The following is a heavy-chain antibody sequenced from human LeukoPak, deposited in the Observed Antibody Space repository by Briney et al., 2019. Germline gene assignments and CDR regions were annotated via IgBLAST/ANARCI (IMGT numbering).Heavy chain of an antibody. CDR3: ARAVDTAMVSPFDY. Sequence: GSLRLSCAGSGFTFSNYAMTWVRQPPGKGLEWIGEINHSGSTNYNPSLKSRVTISVDTSKNQFSLKLSSVAAADTAVYYCARAVDTAMVSPFDYWGQGTLVTVSS. CDR1: GFTFSNYA. CDR2: INHSGST. D-gene: IGHD5-18*01. J-gene: IGHJ4*02. V-gene: IGHV4-34*01.